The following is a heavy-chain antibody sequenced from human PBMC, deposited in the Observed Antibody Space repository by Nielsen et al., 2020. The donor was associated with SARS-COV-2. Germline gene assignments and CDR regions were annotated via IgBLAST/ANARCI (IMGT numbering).Heavy chain of an antibody. Sequence: GESLKISCAASGFTFSSYWMSWVRQAPGKGLEWVANIKQDGSEKYYVDSVKGRFTISRDNAKNSLYLQMNSLRAEDTAVYYCARDHTYGDYGGDGAFDIWGQGTMVTVSS. CDR3: ARDHTYGDYGGDGAFDI. V-gene: IGHV3-7*03. CDR2: IKQDGSEK. CDR1: GFTFSSYW. J-gene: IGHJ3*02. D-gene: IGHD4-17*01.